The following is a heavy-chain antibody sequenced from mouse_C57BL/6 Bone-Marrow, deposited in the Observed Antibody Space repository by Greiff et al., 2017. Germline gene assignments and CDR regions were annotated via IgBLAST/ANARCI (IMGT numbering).Heavy chain of an antibody. V-gene: IGHV1-19*01. CDR3: ARPVATDAMDY. CDR1: GYTFTDYY. D-gene: IGHD1-1*01. CDR2: INPYNGGT. J-gene: IGHJ4*01. Sequence: EVQLQQSGPVLVKPGASVKMSCKASGYTFTDYYMNWLKQSHGKSLEWIGVINPYNGGTSYNQKFKGKATLTVDKSSSTAYMELNSLTSEDSAVYYCARPVATDAMDYWGQGTSVTGSS.